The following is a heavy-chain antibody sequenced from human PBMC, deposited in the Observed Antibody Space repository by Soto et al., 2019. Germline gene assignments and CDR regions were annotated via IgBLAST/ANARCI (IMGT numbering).Heavy chain of an antibody. CDR2: IWYDGSNK. CDR3: ARGHYGDSRGAFDI. J-gene: IGHJ3*02. V-gene: IGHV3-33*01. CDR1: GFTISSYG. Sequence: QVQLVESGGGVVQPGRSLRVSCAASGFTISSYGMHWVRQAPGKGLEWVAVIWYDGSNKYYADSVKGRFTISRDNSKNTLYLQMNSLRAEDTAVYYCARGHYGDSRGAFDIWGQGTMVTVSS. D-gene: IGHD4-17*01.